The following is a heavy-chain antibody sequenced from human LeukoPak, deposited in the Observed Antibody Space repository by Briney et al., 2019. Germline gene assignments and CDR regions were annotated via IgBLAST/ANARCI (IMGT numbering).Heavy chain of an antibody. Sequence: GGSLILSCAASGFTFSSYWRSWVRQAPGKGLEWVAHIKQDGSERYYVHSLSGRFTISRDNAKNSLYLQMNSLRAEDTAVYYCARGEYGSGSSHIDYWGQGTLVTVSS. CDR2: IKQDGSER. CDR3: ARGEYGSGSSHIDY. J-gene: IGHJ4*02. V-gene: IGHV3-7*01. D-gene: IGHD3-10*01. CDR1: GFTFSSYW.